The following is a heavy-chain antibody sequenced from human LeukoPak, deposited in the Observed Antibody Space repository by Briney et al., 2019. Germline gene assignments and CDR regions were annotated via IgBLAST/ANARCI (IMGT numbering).Heavy chain of an antibody. CDR3: VREREVAGTSYMDV. J-gene: IGHJ6*03. D-gene: IGHD6-19*01. V-gene: IGHV3-52*01. Sequence: GGSLRLSCAASGFTFSSSWMHWVCQAPEKGLEWVADIKCDGSEKYYVDSVKGRLTISRDNAKNSLYLQVNSLRAEDMTVYYCVREREVAGTSYMDVWGKGTTVTVSS. CDR1: GFTFSSSW. CDR2: IKCDGSEK.